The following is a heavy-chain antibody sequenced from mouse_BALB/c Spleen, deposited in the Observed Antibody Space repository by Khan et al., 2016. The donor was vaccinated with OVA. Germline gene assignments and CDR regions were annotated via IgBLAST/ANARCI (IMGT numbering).Heavy chain of an antibody. CDR2: IRYDGNT. J-gene: IGHJ3*01. Sequence: EVQLQESGPGLVKPSQSLSLTCSVTGYSFTHGYFWNWFWLFPGNDLEWLGYIRYDGNTNYIPSLKNRISIKCDTSRNQFFRNLNSVTPEDTATYYCARGGSAGPAWFTYWGQGTLVTVAA. CDR3: ARGGSAGPAWFTY. V-gene: IGHV3-6*02. D-gene: IGHD6-1*01. CDR1: GYSFTHGYF.